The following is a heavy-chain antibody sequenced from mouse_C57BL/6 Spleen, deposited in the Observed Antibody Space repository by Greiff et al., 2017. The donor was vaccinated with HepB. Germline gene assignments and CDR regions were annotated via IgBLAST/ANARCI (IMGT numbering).Heavy chain of an antibody. J-gene: IGHJ1*03. Sequence: QVQLQQSGPELVKPGASVKISCKASGYAFSSSWMNWVKQRPGKGLEWIGRIYPGDGDTNYIGKFKGKATLTADKSSSTAYMQLSSLTSEDSAVYFCAWYFDVWGTGTTVTVSS. CDR3: AWYFDV. V-gene: IGHV1-82*01. CDR2: IYPGDGDT. CDR1: GYAFSSSW.